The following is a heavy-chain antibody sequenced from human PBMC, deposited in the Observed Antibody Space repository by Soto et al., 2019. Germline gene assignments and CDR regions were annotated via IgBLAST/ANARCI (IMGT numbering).Heavy chain of an antibody. D-gene: IGHD6-13*01. Sequence: ASLKVSCKSSGYTFTSYAMHWVRQAPGQRLEWMGWINAGNGNTKYSQKFQGRVTITRDTSASTAYMELSSLRSEDTAVYYCARAWQLNRPQNFDYWGQGTLVTVSS. CDR2: INAGNGNT. V-gene: IGHV1-3*01. CDR1: GYTFTSYA. CDR3: ARAWQLNRPQNFDY. J-gene: IGHJ4*02.